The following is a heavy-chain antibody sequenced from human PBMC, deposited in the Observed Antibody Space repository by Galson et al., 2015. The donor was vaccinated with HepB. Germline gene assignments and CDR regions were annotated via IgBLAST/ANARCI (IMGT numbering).Heavy chain of an antibody. J-gene: IGHJ4*02. Sequence: SLRLSCAASGFTFSNYVMHWVRQAPGKEMVWVSRINHDATITNYAGSVKGRFTISRDDAKNTLYLQMDSLRAEDTAVYYCARDYDHKCDFWGQGTLVTVSS. V-gene: IGHV3-74*01. CDR3: ARDYDHKCDF. D-gene: IGHD3-22*01. CDR1: GFTFSNYV. CDR2: INHDATIT.